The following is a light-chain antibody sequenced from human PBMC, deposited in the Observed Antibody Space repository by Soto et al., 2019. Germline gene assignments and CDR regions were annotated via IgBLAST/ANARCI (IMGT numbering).Light chain of an antibody. Sequence: QSVLTQSPSVSGAPRQSVNISCSGNNSNIGSNAVHWYQQLPGKAPKLLMYYNDMLPSGVSDRFSGSKSGTSASLAISGLQSEVGGDYYCATWDDRLTAWVFGGGTKLTVL. V-gene: IGLV1-36*01. J-gene: IGLJ3*02. CDR2: YND. CDR3: ATWDDRLTAWV. CDR1: NSNIGSNA.